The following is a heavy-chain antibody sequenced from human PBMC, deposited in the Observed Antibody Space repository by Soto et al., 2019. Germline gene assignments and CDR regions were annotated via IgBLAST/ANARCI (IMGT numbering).Heavy chain of an antibody. Sequence: EVQLLESGGGLLQPGGSLRLSGAASGLTFSSYAMNWVRQAPGKGLEWVSVISGSGGSTYYADSVKGRFTISRDNSKNTLYLQMNSLRAEDTAVYYCARRGPGTYFDDWGQGTLVTVSS. D-gene: IGHD6-13*01. V-gene: IGHV3-23*01. CDR3: ARRGPGTYFDD. CDR2: ISGSGGST. J-gene: IGHJ4*02. CDR1: GLTFSSYA.